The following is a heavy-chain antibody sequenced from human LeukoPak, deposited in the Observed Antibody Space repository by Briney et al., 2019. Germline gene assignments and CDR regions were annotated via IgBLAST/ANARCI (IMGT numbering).Heavy chain of an antibody. CDR2: IYSSGRT. J-gene: IGHJ5*02. CDR3: ARCIAVAGTYWFDP. D-gene: IGHD6-19*01. V-gene: IGHV4-61*02. Sequence: PSETLSLTCTVSGGSISSGSYYWSWIRQPAGKGLEWIGRIYSSGRTNYNPSLKSRVTISVDTSKNQFSLKLSSVTAADTAVYYCARCIAVAGTYWFDPWGQGTLVTVSS. CDR1: GGSISSGSYY.